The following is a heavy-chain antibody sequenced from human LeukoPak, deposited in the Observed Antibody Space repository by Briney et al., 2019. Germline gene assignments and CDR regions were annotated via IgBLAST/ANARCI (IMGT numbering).Heavy chain of an antibody. V-gene: IGHV3-15*01. CDR1: GFTFSNAW. Sequence: GGSLRLSCAASGFTFSNAWMSWVRQAPGKGLEWVGRIKSKTDGGTTDYAAPVKGRFTISRDNSKNTLYLQMNSLRAEDTAVYYCARDGYYDFWSGYSPDAFDIWGQGTMVTVSS. CDR3: ARDGYYDFWSGYSPDAFDI. D-gene: IGHD3-3*01. CDR2: IKSKTDGGTT. J-gene: IGHJ3*02.